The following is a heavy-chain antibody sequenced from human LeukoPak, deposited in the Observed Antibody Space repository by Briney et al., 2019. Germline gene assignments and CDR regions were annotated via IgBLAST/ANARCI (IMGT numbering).Heavy chain of an antibody. CDR1: GSTFSSYG. D-gene: IGHD2-15*01. J-gene: IGHJ4*02. CDR2: ISSSSYI. Sequence: GGSLRSPCTASGSTFSSYGMNWVRQAPGKGLEWVSSISSSSYILYADSVKGRFTISRGNAKNSLFLQINSLRAEDTAVYYCAEQGPYAAKIHWRQGTMVTVSS. CDR3: AEQGPYAAKIH. V-gene: IGHV3-21*01.